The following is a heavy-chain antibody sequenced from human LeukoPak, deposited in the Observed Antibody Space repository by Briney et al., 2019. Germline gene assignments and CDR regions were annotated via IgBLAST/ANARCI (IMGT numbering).Heavy chain of an antibody. CDR1: GFTFSKYA. Sequence: EGSLRLSCAASGFTFSKYAMSWVRQAPGKGLEWVSGISVSGGSTHYADSVKGRFTISRDNSKNTLYLQMSSLRAEDTAVYYCAKPLIAAAGTNFDYWGQGTLVTVSS. D-gene: IGHD6-13*01. CDR3: AKPLIAAAGTNFDY. J-gene: IGHJ4*02. CDR2: ISVSGGST. V-gene: IGHV3-23*01.